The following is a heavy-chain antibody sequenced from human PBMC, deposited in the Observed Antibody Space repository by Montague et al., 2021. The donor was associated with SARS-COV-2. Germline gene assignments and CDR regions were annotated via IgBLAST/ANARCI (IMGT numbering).Heavy chain of an antibody. CDR3: ARGRYSSSWYGTKYYFDY. D-gene: IGHD6-13*01. CDR2: ITHSGST. J-gene: IGHJ4*02. Sequence: SETLSLTCAVYGGSFSGYYWSWIRKPPGQGLEWIGEITHSGSTNYNPSLKSRITISLDTSTNQFSLKLSSVTAADTAVYYCARGRYSSSWYGTKYYFDYWGQGTLVTVSS. CDR1: GGSFSGYY. V-gene: IGHV4-34*01.